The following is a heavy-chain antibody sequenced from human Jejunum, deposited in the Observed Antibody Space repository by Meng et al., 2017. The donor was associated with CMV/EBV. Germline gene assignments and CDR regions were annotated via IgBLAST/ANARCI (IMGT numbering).Heavy chain of an antibody. V-gene: IGHV3-30*02. D-gene: IGHD3-10*01. CDR1: FAPSG. Sequence: FAPSGMHWVLQAPGKGLEWVAFTPYDGNNKYYLDSVKGRFTIYRDNSENRLYLQMNSLRPEDAAVYHCAKDRIEFHQGSGTYFDNWGQGTKVTVSS. CDR3: AKDRIEFHQGSGTYFDN. CDR2: TPYDGNNK. J-gene: IGHJ4*02.